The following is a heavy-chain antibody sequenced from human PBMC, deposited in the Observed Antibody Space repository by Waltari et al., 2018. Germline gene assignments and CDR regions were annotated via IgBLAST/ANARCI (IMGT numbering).Heavy chain of an antibody. Sequence: QVQLVQSGAEVKKPGASVRVSCKASGYTFSSHGISWVRQVPGQGLEWMGWVSPYHGNKNEPQNFQRRVTMTTDTSTSTAYMELMCPTSYDTAQYYCARDPPTREFVSSYGMDAWGQGTTVTFSS. CDR3: ARDPPTREFVSSYGMDA. CDR2: VSPYHGNK. CDR1: GYTFSSHG. V-gene: IGHV1-18*01. D-gene: IGHD1-26*01. J-gene: IGHJ6*02.